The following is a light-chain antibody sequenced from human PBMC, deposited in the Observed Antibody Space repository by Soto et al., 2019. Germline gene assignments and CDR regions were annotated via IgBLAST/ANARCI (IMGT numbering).Light chain of an antibody. CDR3: QQRNNWPSTT. V-gene: IGKV3-11*01. J-gene: IGKJ3*01. CDR2: NAF. CDR1: QSVNIY. Sequence: EIVLTQSPATLSLSPGERATLSCRASQSVNIYLAWYQQKPGQAPRLLINNAFTRATGIPARFSGSGSGTDFTLTISSLETEDFAVYYCQQRNNWPSTTFGPGTKVDIK.